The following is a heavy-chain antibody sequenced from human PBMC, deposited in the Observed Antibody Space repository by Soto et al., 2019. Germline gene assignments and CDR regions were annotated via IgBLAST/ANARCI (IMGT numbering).Heavy chain of an antibody. D-gene: IGHD3-10*01. CDR2: IYPGDSDT. CDR1: GYSFTSYW. V-gene: IGHV5-51*01. CDR3: ARHAKYGSGSYYYYYCGMDV. J-gene: IGHJ6*02. Sequence: GESLKISCKGSGYSFTSYWIGWVRQMPGKGLEWMGIIYPGDSDTRYSPSFQRQVTISADKSISTAYLPWSCLKASDTAMYYCARHAKYGSGSYYYYYCGMDVWGQGTTVNVSS.